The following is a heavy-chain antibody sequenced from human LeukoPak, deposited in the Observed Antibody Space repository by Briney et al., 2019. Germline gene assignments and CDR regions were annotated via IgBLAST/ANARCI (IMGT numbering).Heavy chain of an antibody. Sequence: ASVKVSCKASGYTFTGYYMHWVRQAPGQRLEWMGWINPNSGGTNYAQKFQGRVTMTRDTSISTAYMELSRLRSDDTAVYYCARGDRFLEWLPNDYWGQGTLVTVSS. CDR2: INPNSGGT. V-gene: IGHV1-2*02. CDR3: ARGDRFLEWLPNDY. D-gene: IGHD3-3*01. CDR1: GYTFTGYY. J-gene: IGHJ4*02.